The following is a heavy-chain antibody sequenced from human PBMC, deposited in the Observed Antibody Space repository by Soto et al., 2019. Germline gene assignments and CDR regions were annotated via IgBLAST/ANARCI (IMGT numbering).Heavy chain of an antibody. CDR3: ARRYSSAFDI. J-gene: IGHJ3*02. Sequence: SETLSLTCSVSGGSISSYDWSWIRQPPGKGLEWIGYIYYSGSTNYNPSLKSRVTISVDTSKNQFSLKLSSVTAADTAVYYCARRYSSAFDIWGQGTMVTVSS. D-gene: IGHD6-13*01. V-gene: IGHV4-59*08. CDR2: IYYSGST. CDR1: GGSISSYD.